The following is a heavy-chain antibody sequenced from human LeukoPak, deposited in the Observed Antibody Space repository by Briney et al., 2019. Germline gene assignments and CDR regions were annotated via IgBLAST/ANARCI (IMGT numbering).Heavy chain of an antibody. CDR3: AAGTYDSSGLIDY. CDR2: IIPIFGTA. CDR1: GGTFSSYA. V-gene: IGHV1-69*01. Sequence: GSSVKVSCKASGGTFSSYAISWVRQAPGQGLEWMGGIIPIFGTANYAQKFQGRVTITADESTSTAYMELSSLRSEDTAVYYCAAGTYDSSGLIDYWGQGTLVAVSS. D-gene: IGHD3-22*01. J-gene: IGHJ4*02.